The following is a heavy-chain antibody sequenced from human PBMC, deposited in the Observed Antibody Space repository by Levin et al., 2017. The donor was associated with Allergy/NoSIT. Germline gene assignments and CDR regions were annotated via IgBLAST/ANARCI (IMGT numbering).Heavy chain of an antibody. D-gene: IGHD3-3*02. CDR2: IRSKAYGATT. CDR1: GFTFGDYA. CDR3: TRDHFRPGDYFDY. Sequence: GGSLRLSCTASGFTFGDYAMSWFRQAPGKGLEWVGFIRSKAYGATTEYAASVKGRFTISRDDSESIAYLQMNSLKTEDTAVYYCTRDHFRPGDYFDYWGQGTLVTVSS. V-gene: IGHV3-49*03. J-gene: IGHJ4*02.